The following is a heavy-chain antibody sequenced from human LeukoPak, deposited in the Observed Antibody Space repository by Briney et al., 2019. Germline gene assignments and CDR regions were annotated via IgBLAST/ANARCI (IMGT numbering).Heavy chain of an antibody. CDR3: ARGPLYDFWSGYYTDY. V-gene: IGHV1-3*01. CDR2: INAGDGNT. Sequence: ASVKVSCKASGYTFTSYAMHWVRQAPGQRLEWMGWINAGDGNTKYSQKFQGRVTITRDTSASTAYMELSSLRSEDTAVYYCARGPLYDFWSGYYTDYWGQGTLVTVSS. J-gene: IGHJ4*02. CDR1: GYTFTSYA. D-gene: IGHD3-3*01.